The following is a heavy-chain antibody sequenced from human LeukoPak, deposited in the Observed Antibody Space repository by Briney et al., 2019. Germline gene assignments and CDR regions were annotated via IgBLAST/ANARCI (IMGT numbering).Heavy chain of an antibody. CDR3: ARVDADYFDY. Sequence: SETLSLTCTVSGYSISSGYYWGWIRQPPGKGLEWIGSIYHSGSTYYNPSLKSRVTISVDTSKSQFSLKLSSVTAADTAVYYCARVDADYFDYWGQGTLVTVSS. D-gene: IGHD3/OR15-3a*01. CDR2: IYHSGST. CDR1: GYSISSGYY. J-gene: IGHJ4*02. V-gene: IGHV4-38-2*02.